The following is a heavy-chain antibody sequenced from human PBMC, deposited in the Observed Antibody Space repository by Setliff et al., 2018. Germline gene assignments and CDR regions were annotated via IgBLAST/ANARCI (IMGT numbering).Heavy chain of an antibody. D-gene: IGHD6-6*01. CDR2: INPNSGGT. Sequence: ASVKVSCKASGYTFTGYYIHWVRQAPGQGLEWMGRINPNSGGTDDAQNFLGRVTMTRDTAISTAYMELSRLTSDDTAVYYCARAEYTSSSLYYYMDVWGKGTTVTVSS. CDR1: GYTFTGYY. V-gene: IGHV1-2*06. J-gene: IGHJ6*03. CDR3: ARAEYTSSSLYYYMDV.